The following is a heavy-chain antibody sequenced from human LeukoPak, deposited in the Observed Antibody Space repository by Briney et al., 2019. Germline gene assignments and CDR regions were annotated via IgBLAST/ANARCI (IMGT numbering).Heavy chain of an antibody. J-gene: IGHJ4*02. V-gene: IGHV3-21*01. CDR3: AREILAPGKTHDY. Sequence: GGSLRLSCAASGFTFSSYSMNWVRQAPGKGLEWVSSISSSSSYIYYADSVKGRFTISRDNAKNTLFLQINSLRAEDTAVYYCAREILAPGKTHDYWGQGTLVTVSS. CDR2: ISSSSSYI. CDR1: GFTFSSYS.